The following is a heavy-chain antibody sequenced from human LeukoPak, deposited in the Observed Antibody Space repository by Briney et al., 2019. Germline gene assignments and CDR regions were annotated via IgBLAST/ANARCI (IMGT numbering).Heavy chain of an antibody. J-gene: IGHJ3*02. CDR2: IYYSGST. CDR1: GGSVSSGSYY. V-gene: IGHV4-61*01. CDR3: ARADYSNYGDAFDI. D-gene: IGHD4-11*01. Sequence: SETLSLTCTVSGGSVSSGSYYWGWIRQPPGKGLEWIGYIYYSGSTNYNPSPKSRVTISVDTSKNQFSLKLSSVTAADTAVYYCARADYSNYGDAFDIWGQGTMVTVSS.